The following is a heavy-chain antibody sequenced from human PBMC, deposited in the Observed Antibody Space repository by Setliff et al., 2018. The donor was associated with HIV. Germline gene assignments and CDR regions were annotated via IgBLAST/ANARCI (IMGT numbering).Heavy chain of an antibody. CDR3: AKGGDSHY. CDR1: GITFSSYA. D-gene: IGHD2-21*02. J-gene: IGHJ4*02. CDR2: ISISGGNT. V-gene: IGHV3-23*01. Sequence: GSLRLSCAASGITFSSYAMTWVRQAPGKGLEWVSAISISGGNTYYADSVKGRVTFSRDNSKNTLYLQMNSLRSEDTAVYYCAKGGDSHYWGQGTLVTVSS.